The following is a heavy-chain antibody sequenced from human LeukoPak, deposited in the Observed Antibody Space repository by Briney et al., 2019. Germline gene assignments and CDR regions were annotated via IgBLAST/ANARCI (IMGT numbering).Heavy chain of an antibody. V-gene: IGHV4-34*01. Sequence: HPSETLSLTCAVYGGSFSGYCWSWIRQPPGKGLEWIGEINHSGSTNYNPSLKSRVTISVDTSKNQFSLKLSSVTAADTAVYYCATVTSYYFDYWGQGTLVTVSS. J-gene: IGHJ4*02. CDR2: INHSGST. D-gene: IGHD4-11*01. CDR3: ATVTSYYFDY. CDR1: GGSFSGYC.